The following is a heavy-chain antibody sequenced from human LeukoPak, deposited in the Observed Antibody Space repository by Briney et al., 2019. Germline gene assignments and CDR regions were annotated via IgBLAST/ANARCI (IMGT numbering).Heavy chain of an antibody. J-gene: IGHJ5*02. CDR1: GGSFSGYY. D-gene: IGHD3-22*01. CDR3: ARGGYYDSSGYYQWNWFDP. CDR2: INHSGST. Sequence: SEALSLTCAVYGGSFSGYYWSWIRQPPGKGLEWIGEINHSGSTNYNPSLKSPVTISVDTSKNQFSLKLSSVTAADTAVYYCARGGYYDSSGYYQWNWFDPWGQGTLVTVSS. V-gene: IGHV4-34*01.